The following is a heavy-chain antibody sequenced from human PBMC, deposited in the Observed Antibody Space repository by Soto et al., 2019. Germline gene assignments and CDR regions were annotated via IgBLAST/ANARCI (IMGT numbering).Heavy chain of an antibody. V-gene: IGHV1-69*13. CDR3: AAEGCSGGSCYNDAFDI. CDR2: IIPIFGTA. Sequence: GASVKVSCKASGGTFISYAISWVRQAPGQGLEWMGGIIPIFGTANYAQKFQGRVTITGDESTSTAYMELSSLRSEDTAVYYCAAEGCSGGSCYNDAFDIWGQGTMVTVSS. D-gene: IGHD2-15*01. J-gene: IGHJ3*02. CDR1: GGTFISYA.